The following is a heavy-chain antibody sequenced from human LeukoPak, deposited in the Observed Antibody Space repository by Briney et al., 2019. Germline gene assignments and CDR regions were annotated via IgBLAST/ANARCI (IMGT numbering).Heavy chain of an antibody. CDR3: ASPVSIAAAGTSAFDI. J-gene: IGHJ3*02. Sequence: GRSLRLSCAASGFTFSNYAMHWVRQAPGKAPEWVSGISGSGGSTYSADSVKGRFTISRDNSKNTLYLQMNSLRAEDTAVYYCASPVSIAAAGTSAFDIWGQGTMVTVSS. CDR2: ISGSGGST. D-gene: IGHD6-13*01. CDR1: GFTFSNYA. V-gene: IGHV3-23*01.